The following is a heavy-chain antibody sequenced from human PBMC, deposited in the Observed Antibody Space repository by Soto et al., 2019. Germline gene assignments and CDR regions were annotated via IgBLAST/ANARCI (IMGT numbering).Heavy chain of an antibody. CDR2: GSYSGTT. D-gene: IGHD4-17*01. CDR1: GVSVSSGSFY. CDR3: ARGATVTQYDY. V-gene: IGHV4-61*01. J-gene: IGHJ4*02. Sequence: SETLSLTCTVSGVSVSSGSFYCAWIRQPPGKGLEWIGFGSYSGTTNYKPSLKSRVTISVDTSRSQISLKVSSLTAADTAVYYCARGATVTQYDYWGQGTQVTVSS.